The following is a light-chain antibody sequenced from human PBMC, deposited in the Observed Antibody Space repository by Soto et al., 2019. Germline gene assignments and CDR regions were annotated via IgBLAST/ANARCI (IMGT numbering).Light chain of an antibody. CDR2: GAS. CDR1: QSVSTSS. Sequence: EILLTQSPGTLSLSPGERATLSCRASQSVSTSSVAWYQQRAGQAPRLLIYGASSRATGIPDRFSGSWSGKYFSLTISRLGTEDLAFYYCQQYGSSPRTFGGGTKVEIK. V-gene: IGKV3-20*01. J-gene: IGKJ4*01. CDR3: QQYGSSPRT.